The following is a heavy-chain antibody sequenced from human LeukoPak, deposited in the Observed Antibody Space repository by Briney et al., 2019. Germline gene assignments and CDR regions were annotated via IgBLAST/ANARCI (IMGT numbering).Heavy chain of an antibody. CDR2: IIPILGTA. V-gene: IGHV1-69*13. CDR1: GGTFSSYA. J-gene: IGHJ4*02. Sequence: SVKVSCKASGGTFSSYAISWVRQAPGQGLEWMGGIIPILGTANYAQKFQGRVTITADESTSTAYMELSSLRSEDTAVYYCARGWLAETTVVTPYNYWGQGTLVTVSS. CDR3: ARGWLAETTVVTPYNY. D-gene: IGHD4-23*01.